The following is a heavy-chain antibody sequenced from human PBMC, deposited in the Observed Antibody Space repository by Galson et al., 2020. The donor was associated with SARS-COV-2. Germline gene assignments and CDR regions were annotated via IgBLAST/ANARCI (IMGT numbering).Heavy chain of an antibody. J-gene: IGHJ3*02. V-gene: IGHV4-30-2*01. CDR3: ARLHYGEYAPEAFDI. CDR1: GTSISSGSYS. Sequence: SETLSLTCAVSGTSISSGSYSWHWIRQPPGKGLAWIGYISHSGGTYYNPSLKSRVTISGDRSKNQFSLRLSSVTAADTAVYYCARLHYGEYAPEAFDIWGPGTRVTVAS. CDR2: ISHSGGT. D-gene: IGHD4-17*01.